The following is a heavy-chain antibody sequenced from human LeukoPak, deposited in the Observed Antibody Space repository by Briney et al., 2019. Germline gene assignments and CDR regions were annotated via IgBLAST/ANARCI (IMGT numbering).Heavy chain of an antibody. CDR2: INPNSGGT. J-gene: IGHJ3*02. V-gene: IGHV1-2*02. CDR3: ARGAFYYDSSGSPDI. CDR1: GYTFTGYY. Sequence: ASVKVSFKASGYTFTGYYMHWVRQAPGQGLEWMGWINPNSGGTNYAQKFQGRVTMTRDTSISTAYMELSRLRSDDTAVYYCARGAFYYDSSGSPDIWGQGTMVTVSS. D-gene: IGHD3-22*01.